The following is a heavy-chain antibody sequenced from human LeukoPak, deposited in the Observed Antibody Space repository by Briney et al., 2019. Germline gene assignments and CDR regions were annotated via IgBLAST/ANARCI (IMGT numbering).Heavy chain of an antibody. V-gene: IGHV1-2*02. CDR2: INPNSGGT. CDR1: GYTFTGYY. Sequence: ASVKVSCKASGYTFTGYYMHWVRQAPGQGLEWMGWINPNSGGTNYAQRFQGRVTMTRDTSITTAYMELSRLRSDDTAVYYCAREISRSGYQFDYWGQGTLVTVSS. D-gene: IGHD3-3*01. J-gene: IGHJ4*02. CDR3: AREISRSGYQFDY.